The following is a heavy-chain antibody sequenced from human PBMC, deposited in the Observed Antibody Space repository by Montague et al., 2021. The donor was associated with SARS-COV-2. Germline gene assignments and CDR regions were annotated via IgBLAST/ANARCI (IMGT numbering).Heavy chain of an antibody. CDR3: ARDDGSSWYINWFDP. V-gene: IGHV3-21*01. D-gene: IGHD6-13*01. J-gene: IGHJ5*02. CDR1: GFTFSSYS. CDR2: ISSSSSYI. Sequence: SLRLSCAASGFTFSSYSMNWVRQAPGKGLEWVSSISSSSSYIYYADSVKGRFTISRDNAKNSLYLQMNSLRAEDTAVCYCARDDGSSWYINWFDPWGQGTMVTVSS.